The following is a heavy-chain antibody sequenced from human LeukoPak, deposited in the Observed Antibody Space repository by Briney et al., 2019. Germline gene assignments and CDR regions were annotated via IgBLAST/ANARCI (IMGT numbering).Heavy chain of an antibody. CDR3: ARALLSSSSGGDY. V-gene: IGHV3-74*01. D-gene: IGHD6-6*01. J-gene: IGHJ4*02. Sequence: PGGSLRLSCAASGFTFSSYWMHWVHQAPGKGLVWVSRINTDGSSTSYADSVKGRFTISRDNAKNTLYLQMNSLRAEDTAVYYCARALLSSSSGGDYWGQGTLVTVSS. CDR2: INTDGSST. CDR1: GFTFSSYW.